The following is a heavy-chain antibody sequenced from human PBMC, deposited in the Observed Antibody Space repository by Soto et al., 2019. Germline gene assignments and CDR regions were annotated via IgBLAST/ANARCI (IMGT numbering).Heavy chain of an antibody. CDR3: ARSFNDWTTYFDY. Sequence: GSSLRLYCAYSVFSVTDHYMTWVRQAPGKGLEWVSVLYTGGSAYYGDSVKGRFTISRDSSTNTLYLQMNSLKVGDTAFYFCARSFNDWTTYFDYWSEGTLVTVSS. V-gene: IGHV3-53*01. CDR2: LYTGGSA. J-gene: IGHJ4*02. CDR1: VFSVTDHY. D-gene: IGHD3-9*01.